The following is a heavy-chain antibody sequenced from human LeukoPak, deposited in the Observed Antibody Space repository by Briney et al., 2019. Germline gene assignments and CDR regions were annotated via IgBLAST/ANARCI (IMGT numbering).Heavy chain of an antibody. J-gene: IGHJ4*02. D-gene: IGHD3-9*01. CDR3: ARDRGSRYFANYFDY. CDR1: GFTFSSYG. CDR2: IWYDGSNK. V-gene: IGHV3-33*01. Sequence: GGSLRLSCAASGFTFSSYGMHWVRQAPGKGLEWVAVIWYDGSNKYYADSAKGRFTISRDNSKNTLYLQMNSQRAEDTAVYYCARDRGSRYFANYFDYWGQGTLVTVSS.